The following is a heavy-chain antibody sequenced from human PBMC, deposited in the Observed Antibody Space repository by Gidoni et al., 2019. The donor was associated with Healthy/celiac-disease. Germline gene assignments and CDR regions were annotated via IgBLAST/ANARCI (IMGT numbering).Heavy chain of an antibody. Sequence: EVQLLESGGGLVQPGGSLRLSCAASGFTFSSYAMSWVRQAPGKGLEWVSAISGSGGSTYYPPSVPGRFTISRDNSKNTLYLQMNSLRAEDTAVYYCAKLFRNDILTGMDYWGQGTLVTVSS. J-gene: IGHJ4*02. D-gene: IGHD3-9*01. V-gene: IGHV3-23*01. CDR1: GFTFSSYA. CDR2: ISGSGGST. CDR3: AKLFRNDILTGMDY.